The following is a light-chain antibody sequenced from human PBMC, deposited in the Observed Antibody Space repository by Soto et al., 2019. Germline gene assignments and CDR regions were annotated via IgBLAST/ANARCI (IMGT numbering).Light chain of an antibody. CDR1: QSISNH. CDR2: AAS. CDR3: QQSYSTPPVT. V-gene: IGKV1-39*01. Sequence: DIQMTQSPSTLSASVGDRVTITCRASQSISNHLNWYQQKPGKAPKLLIYAASSLQSGVPSRFSGSGSGTDFTLTISSLQPEDFATYYCQQSYSTPPVTFGGGTKVEIK. J-gene: IGKJ4*01.